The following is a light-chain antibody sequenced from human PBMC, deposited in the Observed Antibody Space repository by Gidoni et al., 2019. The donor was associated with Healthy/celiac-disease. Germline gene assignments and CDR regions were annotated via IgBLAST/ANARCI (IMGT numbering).Light chain of an antibody. CDR3: QQYDNLVT. J-gene: IGKJ3*01. V-gene: IGKV1-33*01. CDR1: QDISNY. CDR2: DAS. Sequence: DIQRTQSPSSLSASVGDRVTITCQASQDISNYLNWYQQKPWKAPKLLIYDASHLETGVPSRFSGSGSGTDFTFTISSLQPEDIATYYCQQYDNLVTFGPGTKVDIK.